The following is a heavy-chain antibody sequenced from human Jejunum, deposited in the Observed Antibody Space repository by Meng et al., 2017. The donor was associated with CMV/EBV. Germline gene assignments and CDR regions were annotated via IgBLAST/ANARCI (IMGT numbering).Heavy chain of an antibody. CDR1: NTYW. CDR3: ARGGHCSSSSCSYNWFDP. CDR2: ISSSSNYI. J-gene: IGHJ5*02. Sequence: NTYWMHWVRQAPGKGLEWVSTISSSSNYIYYTDSVKGRFIISRDNAKNSLYLQMNSLRAEDTAVYYCARGGHCSSSSCSYNWFDPWGQGTLVTVSS. V-gene: IGHV3-21*01. D-gene: IGHD2-15*01.